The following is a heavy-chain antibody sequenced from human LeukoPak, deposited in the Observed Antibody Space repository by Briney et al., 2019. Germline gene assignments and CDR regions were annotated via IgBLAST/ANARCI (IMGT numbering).Heavy chain of an antibody. CDR2: TYYRSKWYN. V-gene: IGHV6-1*01. Sequence: SQTVSLTCDISGYSVSSNRAAWNWMRQSPSRGLEWLGRTYYRSKWYNDYAVSVKSRISINPDTSKNQFSLQLNSVTPDDTAVYYCARDPRGSKDLDYWGQGTLVTVSS. D-gene: IGHD2-15*01. CDR3: ARDPRGSKDLDY. J-gene: IGHJ4*02. CDR1: GYSVSSNRAA.